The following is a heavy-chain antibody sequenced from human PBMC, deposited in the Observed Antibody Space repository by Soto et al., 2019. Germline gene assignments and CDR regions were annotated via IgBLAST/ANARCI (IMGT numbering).Heavy chain of an antibody. CDR1: GFTFSSYG. CDR3: AKDREEQWLDYFDY. J-gene: IGHJ4*02. CDR2: ISYDGSNK. D-gene: IGHD6-19*01. V-gene: IGHV3-30*18. Sequence: GWSLRLSCAASGFTFSSYGMHWFRQAPGKGLEWVAVISYDGSNKYYADSVKGRFTISRDNSKNTLYLQMNSLRAEDTAVYYCAKDREEQWLDYFDYWGQGTLVTVSS.